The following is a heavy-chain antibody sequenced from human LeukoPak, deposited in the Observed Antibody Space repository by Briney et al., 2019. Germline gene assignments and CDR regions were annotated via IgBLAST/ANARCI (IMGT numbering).Heavy chain of an antibody. D-gene: IGHD6-19*01. V-gene: IGHV3-33*01. CDR1: GFTFSSYG. Sequence: GRSLRLSCAASGFTFSSYGMHWVRQAPGKGLEWVAVIWYDGSNKYYADSVKGRFTISRDNSKNTLYLQMNSLRAEDTAVYYCAREYSSGWYDYYYYGMDVWGQGTTVTVSS. J-gene: IGHJ6*02. CDR3: AREYSSGWYDYYYYGMDV. CDR2: IWYDGSNK.